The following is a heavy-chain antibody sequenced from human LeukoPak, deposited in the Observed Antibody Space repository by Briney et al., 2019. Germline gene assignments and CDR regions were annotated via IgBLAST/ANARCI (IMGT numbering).Heavy chain of an antibody. V-gene: IGHV1-18*01. CDR3: AKDPWAPYYDFWSGPQYYFDY. CDR1: GYTFTSYG. CDR2: ISAYNGNT. D-gene: IGHD3-3*01. Sequence: WASVKVSCKASGYTFTSYGISWVRQAPGQGLEWMGWISAYNGNTNYAQKLQGRVTMTTDTSTSTAYMELRSLRSDDTAVYYCAKDPWAPYYDFWSGPQYYFDYWGQGTLVTVSS. J-gene: IGHJ4*02.